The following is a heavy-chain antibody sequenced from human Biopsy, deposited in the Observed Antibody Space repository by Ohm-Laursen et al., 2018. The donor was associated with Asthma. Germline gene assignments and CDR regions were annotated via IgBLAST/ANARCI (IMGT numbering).Heavy chain of an antibody. CDR2: IYYSGRT. D-gene: IGHD6-6*01. CDR3: ARAVSSSSYWYFDL. V-gene: IGHV4-39*02. J-gene: IGHJ2*01. CDR1: GDAMSTSGSY. Sequence: GTLSLTCVVSGDAMSTSGSYWGWIRQSPGKGLEWIGSIYYSGRTYYNPSLESRVAISADTSKNHFSLKVTSVTAADTAVYYCARAVSSSSYWYFDLWGRGDLVTVSS.